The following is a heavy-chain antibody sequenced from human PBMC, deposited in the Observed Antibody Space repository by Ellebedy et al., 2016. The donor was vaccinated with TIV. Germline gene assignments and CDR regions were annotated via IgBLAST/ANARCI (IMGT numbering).Heavy chain of an antibody. D-gene: IGHD1-26*01. CDR2: INPSSGST. J-gene: IGHJ4*02. CDR3: ARDLVGETSFVGY. V-gene: IGHV1-46*01. CDR1: GYTFRYFY. Sequence: ASVKVSCXASGYTFRYFYMHWVRQAPGQGLEWVGVINPSSGSTSYAQKFQGRVTMTRDTSTSTVYMEMTSLRSDDTAVYYCARDLVGETSFVGYWGQGTLVTVSS.